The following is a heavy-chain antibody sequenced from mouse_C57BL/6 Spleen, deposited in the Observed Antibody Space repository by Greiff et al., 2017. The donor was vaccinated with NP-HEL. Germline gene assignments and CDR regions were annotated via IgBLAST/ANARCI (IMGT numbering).Heavy chain of an antibody. D-gene: IGHD2-5*01. V-gene: IGHV1-81*01. CDR2: IYPRSGNT. J-gene: IGHJ1*03. CDR3: ARSDYSNFYWYFDV. CDR1: GYTFTSYG. Sequence: QVQLQQSGAELARPGASVKLSCKASGYTFTSYGISWVKQRTGQGLEWIGEIYPRSGNTYYNEKFKGKATLTADKSSSTAYMELRSLTSEDSAVYFCARSDYSNFYWYFDVWGTGTTVTVSA.